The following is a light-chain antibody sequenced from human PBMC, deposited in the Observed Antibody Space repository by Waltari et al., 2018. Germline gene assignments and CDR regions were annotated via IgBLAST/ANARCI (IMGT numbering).Light chain of an antibody. CDR1: SSDVGSYNY. Sequence: QSALTQPASVSGSPGQSITVSCTGTSSDVGSYNYVSWYQQHPGKAPKLMIYVVSNRPSGVSNRFSGSKSGNTASLTISGLQAEDEADYYCSSYTSSSTPWVFGGGTKVTVL. V-gene: IGLV2-14*01. J-gene: IGLJ3*02. CDR2: VVS. CDR3: SSYTSSSTPWV.